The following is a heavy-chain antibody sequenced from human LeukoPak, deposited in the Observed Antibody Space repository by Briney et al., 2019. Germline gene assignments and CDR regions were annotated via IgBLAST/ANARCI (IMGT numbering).Heavy chain of an antibody. J-gene: IGHJ4*02. CDR3: ARLRTMDDILTGYHFDY. CDR1: GFTFSSYW. Sequence: GGSLRLSCAASGFTFSSYWMSWVRQAPGKGLEWVANIKQDGSEKYYVDSVKGRFTISRDNAKNSLYLQMNSLRAEDTAVYYCARLRTMDDILTGYHFDYWGQGTLVTVSS. D-gene: IGHD3-9*01. CDR2: IKQDGSEK. V-gene: IGHV3-7*01.